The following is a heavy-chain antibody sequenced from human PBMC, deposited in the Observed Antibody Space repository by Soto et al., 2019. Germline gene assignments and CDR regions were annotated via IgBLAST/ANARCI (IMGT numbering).Heavy chain of an antibody. V-gene: IGHV3-30*18. CDR1: GFTFSTYG. CDR2: ISYDESHK. CDR3: AKDRPGGFGGVVAATPDF. J-gene: IGHJ4*02. D-gene: IGHD2-15*01. Sequence: QVPLVESGGGVVQPGKSLRLSCAASGFTFSTYGMHWVRQAPGKGLEWVALISYDESHKYYSHSVNGRFTISSDNSKNPLYLQMNSLKPDDTAVDYCAKDRPGGFGGVVAATPDFWGQGTVVSVSS.